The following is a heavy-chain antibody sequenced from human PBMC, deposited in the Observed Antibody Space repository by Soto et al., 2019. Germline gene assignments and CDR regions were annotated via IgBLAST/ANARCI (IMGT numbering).Heavy chain of an antibody. CDR1: GYTFTSYD. CDR3: ASSGSSGWYSFFGNYYYGMDV. Sequence: QVQLVQSGAEVKKPGASVKVSCKASGYTFTSYDINWVRQATGQGLEWMGWMNPNSGNTGYAQKFQGRVTMTRNTSISTAYMELSSLRSEDTAVYYCASSGSSGWYSFFGNYYYGMDVWGQGTTVTVSS. V-gene: IGHV1-8*01. D-gene: IGHD6-19*01. CDR2: MNPNSGNT. J-gene: IGHJ6*02.